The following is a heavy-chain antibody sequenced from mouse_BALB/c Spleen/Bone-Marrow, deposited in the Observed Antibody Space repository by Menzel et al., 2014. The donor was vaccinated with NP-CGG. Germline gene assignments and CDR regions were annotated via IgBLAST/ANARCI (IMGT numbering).Heavy chain of an antibody. Sequence: VQLQQSGAEFVRPGALVKLSCNASGFNIKDYYMHWVKQRPEQGLEWIGWIDPENGNTIYDPKFPGKASITADTSSTTAYLQLSSLTSEDTAVYYGTRWVYYGSSYFDYWGQGTTLTVSS. J-gene: IGHJ2*01. V-gene: IGHV14-1*02. CDR1: GFNIKDYY. CDR2: IDPENGNT. D-gene: IGHD1-1*01. CDR3: TRWVYYGSSYFDY.